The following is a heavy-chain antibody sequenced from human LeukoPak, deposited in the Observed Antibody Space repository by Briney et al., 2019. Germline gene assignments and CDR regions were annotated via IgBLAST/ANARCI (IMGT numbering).Heavy chain of an antibody. Sequence: SQTLSLTCTVSGNSISSGDNYWSWIRQPPGKGLEWIGEINHSGSTNYNPSLKSRVTISVDTSKNQFSLKLSSVTAADTAVYYCARGPGDPLLLPTPKDYYYMDVWGKGTTVTVSS. CDR2: INHSGST. V-gene: IGHV4-30-4*08. CDR3: ARGPGDPLLLPTPKDYYYMDV. CDR1: GNSISSGDNY. J-gene: IGHJ6*03. D-gene: IGHD1-26*01.